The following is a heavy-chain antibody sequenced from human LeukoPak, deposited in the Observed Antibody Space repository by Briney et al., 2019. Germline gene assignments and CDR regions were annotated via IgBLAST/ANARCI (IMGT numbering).Heavy chain of an antibody. Sequence: QPGGSLRLSCAASGFTFSSYTMSWVRQAPGKGLEWVSAISGSGNSIYYADSVKGRFTSSRDNSKNTVYLQMNSLRAEETAIYYCGKFRPVDGDDWGQGTLVTVSS. CDR1: GFTFSSYT. CDR2: ISGSGNSI. J-gene: IGHJ4*02. CDR3: GKFRPVDGDD. V-gene: IGHV3-23*01.